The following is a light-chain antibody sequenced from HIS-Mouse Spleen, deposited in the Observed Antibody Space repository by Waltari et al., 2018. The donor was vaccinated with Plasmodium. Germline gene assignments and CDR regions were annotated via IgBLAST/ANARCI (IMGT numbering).Light chain of an antibody. J-gene: IGKJ1*01. CDR2: AAS. V-gene: IGKV1-39*01. CDR3: QQGYSTWT. CDR1: QSISSY. Sequence: DIQMTQSPSSLSASVGDRVTITCRASQSISSYLNWYQQKPGTAPKLLIYAASSLQSGVPSRFSGSGSGTDFTLTISSLQPEDFATYYCQQGYSTWTFGQGTKVEIK.